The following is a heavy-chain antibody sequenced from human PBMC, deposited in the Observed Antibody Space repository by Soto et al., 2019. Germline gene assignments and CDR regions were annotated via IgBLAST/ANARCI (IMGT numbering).Heavy chain of an antibody. D-gene: IGHD4-17*01. Sequence: EVQLVESGGGLVQPGGSLRLSCAASGFTFSSYSMNWVRQAPGNGLEWVSYISSSSSTIYYADSVKGRFTISRDNAKNSLYLQMNSLRDEDTAVYYCASEYDYGDLNYYYYGMDVWGQGTTLTVSS. J-gene: IGHJ6*02. CDR2: ISSSSSTI. CDR3: ASEYDYGDLNYYYYGMDV. V-gene: IGHV3-48*02. CDR1: GFTFSSYS.